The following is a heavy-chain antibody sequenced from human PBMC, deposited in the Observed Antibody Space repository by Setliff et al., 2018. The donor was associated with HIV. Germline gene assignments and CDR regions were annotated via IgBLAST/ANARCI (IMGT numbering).Heavy chain of an antibody. CDR3: ARGTAPRPASVLEFLEWLFPNWFDP. D-gene: IGHD3-3*02. Sequence: GGSVQVSCKASGYNFTDYDINWVRQATGQGLEWMGWMNPNNGNTGYAEKFQGRVTMTRDTSISTAYMELSSLRSDDTAVYYCARGTAPRPASVLEFLEWLFPNWFDPWGQGTLVTVSS. V-gene: IGHV1-8*02. CDR2: MNPNNGNT. CDR1: GYNFTDYD. J-gene: IGHJ5*02.